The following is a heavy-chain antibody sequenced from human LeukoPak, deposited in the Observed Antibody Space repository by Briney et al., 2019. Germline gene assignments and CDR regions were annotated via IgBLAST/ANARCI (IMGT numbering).Heavy chain of an antibody. CDR2: IGADGDI. V-gene: IGHV3-13*01. CDR1: GFPFSSHD. Sequence: GGSLRLSCAASGFPFSSHDMHWVRQAPGKTLEWVSVIGADGDIYYSVSVKGRFTISRDNAKNSLYLQMNSLRAEDTAVYYCARALNLLDPVTLDYWGQGTLVTVSS. CDR3: ARALNLLDPVTLDY. D-gene: IGHD1-1*01. J-gene: IGHJ4*02.